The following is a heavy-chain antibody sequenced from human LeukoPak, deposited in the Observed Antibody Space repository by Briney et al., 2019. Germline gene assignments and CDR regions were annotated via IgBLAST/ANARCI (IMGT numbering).Heavy chain of an antibody. Sequence: ASVKVSCKVSGYTLTELSMHWVRQAPGKGLEWMGGFDPEDGETIYAQKFQGRVTMTEDTSTDTAYMELSSLRSEDTAVYYCATSPRWHGRPRFDYWGQGTLVTVSS. V-gene: IGHV1-24*01. D-gene: IGHD4-23*01. CDR3: ATSPRWHGRPRFDY. J-gene: IGHJ4*02. CDR2: FDPEDGET. CDR1: GYTLTELS.